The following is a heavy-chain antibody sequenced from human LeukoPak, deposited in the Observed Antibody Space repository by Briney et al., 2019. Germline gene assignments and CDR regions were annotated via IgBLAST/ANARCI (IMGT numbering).Heavy chain of an antibody. CDR3: ARYPWGLRFFDY. CDR2: IYYSGST. J-gene: IGHJ4*02. CDR1: GGSISSGGYY. Sequence: PSETLSLTCTVSGGSISSGGYYWSWIRQHPGKGLEWIGYIYYSGSTYYNPSLKSRVTISVDTSKNQFSLKLSSVTAADTAVYYCARYPWGLRFFDYWGQGTLVTVSS. V-gene: IGHV4-31*03. D-gene: IGHD3-3*01.